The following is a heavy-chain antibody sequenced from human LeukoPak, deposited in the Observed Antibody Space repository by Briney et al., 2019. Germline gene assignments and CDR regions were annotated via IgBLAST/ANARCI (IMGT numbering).Heavy chain of an antibody. D-gene: IGHD2-2*01. Sequence: GGSLRLSCAASGFTFSSYSMNWVRQAPGKGLEWVSYISSSSSTIYYADSVKGRFTISRDNAKNSLYLQMNSLRAEDTAVHYCASVPAAILMGYWGQGTLVTVSS. CDR3: ASVPAAILMGY. J-gene: IGHJ4*02. V-gene: IGHV3-48*01. CDR2: ISSSSSTI. CDR1: GFTFSSYS.